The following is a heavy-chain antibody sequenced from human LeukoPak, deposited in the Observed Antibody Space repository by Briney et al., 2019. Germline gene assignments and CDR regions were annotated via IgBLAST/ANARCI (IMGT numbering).Heavy chain of an antibody. CDR3: ASRKLGNDY. D-gene: IGHD7-27*01. V-gene: IGHV4-34*01. J-gene: IGHJ4*02. Sequence: PSETLSLTCAVYGGSFSGYYWSWIRQPPGKGLEWIGEINHSGRTNYNPSLKSRVTISADTSKNQFSLKLISVTAADTAVYYCASRKLGNDYWGQGTLVTVSS. CDR1: GGSFSGYY. CDR2: INHSGRT.